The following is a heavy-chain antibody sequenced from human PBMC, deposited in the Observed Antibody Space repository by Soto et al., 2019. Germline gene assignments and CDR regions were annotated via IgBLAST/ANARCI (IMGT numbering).Heavy chain of an antibody. Sequence: EVHLLESGGGLMRPGGSLTLSCGTSGFTFSMFAMSWFRQAPRKGLEWVSGISDTGDSTYYADSVRGRFTISRDNSENTLYLHMNNLRVDDTATYYCAKDSLGGDNDLHWYEYWGQGTLVTVSS. CDR3: AKDSLGGDNDLHWYEY. CDR1: GFTFSMFA. CDR2: ISDTGDST. J-gene: IGHJ4*02. D-gene: IGHD1-1*01. V-gene: IGHV3-23*01.